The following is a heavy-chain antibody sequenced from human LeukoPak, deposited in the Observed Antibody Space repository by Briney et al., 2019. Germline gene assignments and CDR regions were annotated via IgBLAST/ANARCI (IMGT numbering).Heavy chain of an antibody. D-gene: IGHD2-2*01. CDR1: GYAFTNYA. CDR3: ARDGAYCSSTSCPDGYYYYGMDV. Sequence: ASVKVSCKASGYAFTNYAIHWVRQAPGQRLEWMGWINAGNGNTKYSQKFQGRVTITRDTSASTAYMELSSLRSEDTAVYYCARDGAYCSSTSCPDGYYYYGMDVWGQGTTVTVSS. J-gene: IGHJ6*02. CDR2: INAGNGNT. V-gene: IGHV1-3*01.